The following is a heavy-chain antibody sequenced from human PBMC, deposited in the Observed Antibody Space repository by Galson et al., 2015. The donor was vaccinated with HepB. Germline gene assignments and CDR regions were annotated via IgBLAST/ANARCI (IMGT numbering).Heavy chain of an antibody. V-gene: IGHV1-2*02. CDR3: CSILSPRCDH. CDR2: INPNRGGT. Sequence: SVKVSCKASGYDFIGYYIHWVRQAPGQGLEWMGWINPNRGGTNYAQRFQGRVTLTRDTSSSTVYMGLSRLRSDDTAVYYCCSILSPRCDHWGQGTLVIVSA. D-gene: IGHD3-3*02. CDR1: GYDFIGYY. J-gene: IGHJ4*02.